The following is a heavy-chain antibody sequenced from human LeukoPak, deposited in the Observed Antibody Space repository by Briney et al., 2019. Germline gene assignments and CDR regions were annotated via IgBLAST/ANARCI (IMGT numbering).Heavy chain of an antibody. CDR3: ARPQHIVVVTALGY. CDR2: ISSSSSYI. V-gene: IGHV3-21*01. D-gene: IGHD2-21*02. Sequence: AGGSLRLSCAASGFTFSSYSMNWVRQAPGKGLEWVSSISSSSSYIYYADSVKGRFTISRDNAKNSLYLQMNSLRAEDTAVYYCARPQHIVVVTALGYWGQGTLVTASS. CDR1: GFTFSSYS. J-gene: IGHJ4*02.